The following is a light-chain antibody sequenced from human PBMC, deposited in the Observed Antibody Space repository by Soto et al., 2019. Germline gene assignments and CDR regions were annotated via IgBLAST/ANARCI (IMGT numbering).Light chain of an antibody. CDR3: QQYGSSVKT. Sequence: VMTQSPTTLSVSPGETTTLSCRASQSVTSNLAWYQQKPGQAPRLLIYGAFNRATGIPARFSGSGSGTDFTLTISRLEPEDFAVYFCQQYGSSVKTFGQGTKVDIK. V-gene: IGKV3-20*01. CDR2: GAF. CDR1: QSVTSN. J-gene: IGKJ1*01.